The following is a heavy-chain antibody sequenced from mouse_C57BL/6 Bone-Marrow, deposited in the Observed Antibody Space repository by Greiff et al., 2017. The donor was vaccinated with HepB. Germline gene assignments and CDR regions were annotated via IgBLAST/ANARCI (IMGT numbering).Heavy chain of an antibody. Sequence: VKVVESGPGLVAPSQRLSITCTVSGFSLTSYGVSWVRQPPGKGLEWLGVIWGDGSTNYHSALISRLSISKDNSKSQVFLKLNSLQTDDTATYYCANYGSTLGDWGQGTLVTVSA. V-gene: IGHV2-3*01. CDR3: ANYGSTLGD. J-gene: IGHJ3*01. D-gene: IGHD1-1*01. CDR2: IWGDGST. CDR1: GFSLTSYG.